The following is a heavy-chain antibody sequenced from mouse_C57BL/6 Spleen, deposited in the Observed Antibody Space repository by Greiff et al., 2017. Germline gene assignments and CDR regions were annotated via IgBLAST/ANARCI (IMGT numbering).Heavy chain of an antibody. V-gene: IGHV2-6*01. CDR3: ASDAGLPAWFAY. D-gene: IGHD3-1*01. Sequence: VHLVESGPGLVAPSQSLSITCTVSGFSLTSYGVDWVRQSPGKGLEWLGVIWGVGSTNYNSALKSRLSISKDNSKSQVFLKMNSLQTDDTAMYYCASDAGLPAWFAYWGQGTLVTVSA. CDR1: GFSLTSYG. CDR2: IWGVGST. J-gene: IGHJ3*01.